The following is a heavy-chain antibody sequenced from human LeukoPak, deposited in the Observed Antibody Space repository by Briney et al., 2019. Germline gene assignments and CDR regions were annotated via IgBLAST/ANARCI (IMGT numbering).Heavy chain of an antibody. Sequence: GGSLRLSCAASGFTFSSCWMSWVRQAPGKGLEWVANIKQDGSEKYYVDSVKGRFTISRDNAKNSLYLQMNSLRAEDTAVYYCARVAAARRYYYYYYMDVWGKGTTVTVSS. V-gene: IGHV3-7*01. CDR1: GFTFSSCW. J-gene: IGHJ6*03. D-gene: IGHD6-13*01. CDR3: ARVAAARRYYYYYYMDV. CDR2: IKQDGSEK.